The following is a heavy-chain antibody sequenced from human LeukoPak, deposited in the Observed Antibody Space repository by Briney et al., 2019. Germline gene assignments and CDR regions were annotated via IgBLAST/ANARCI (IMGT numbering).Heavy chain of an antibody. CDR3: ASVFSGPIAAAGTAAFDI. CDR2: INPNSGGT. J-gene: IGHJ3*02. Sequence: ASVEVSCKASGYTFTGYYMHWVRQAPGQGLEWMGWINPNSGGTNYAQKFQGRVTMTRDTSISTAYMELSRLRSDDTAVYYCASVFSGPIAAAGTAAFDIWGQGTMVTVSS. CDR1: GYTFTGYY. D-gene: IGHD6-13*01. V-gene: IGHV1-2*02.